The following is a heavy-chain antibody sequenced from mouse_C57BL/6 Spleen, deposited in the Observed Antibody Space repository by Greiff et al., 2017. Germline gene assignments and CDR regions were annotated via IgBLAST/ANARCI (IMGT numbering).Heavy chain of an antibody. J-gene: IGHJ4*01. Sequence: QVQLQQSGPELVKPGASVKFSCKASGYAFSSSWMNWVKQRPGKGLEWIGRIYPGDGDTNYNGKFKGKATLTADKSSSTAYMQLSSLSSEDSAVYFCAIGSFYSNYGGYAMDCWGQGTSVTVSS. CDR2: IYPGDGDT. CDR1: GYAFSSSW. V-gene: IGHV1-82*01. CDR3: AIGSFYSNYGGYAMDC. D-gene: IGHD2-5*01.